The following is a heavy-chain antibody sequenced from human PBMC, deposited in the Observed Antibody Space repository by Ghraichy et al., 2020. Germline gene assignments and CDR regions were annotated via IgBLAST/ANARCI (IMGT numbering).Heavy chain of an antibody. CDR3: VRELRHTHPFLVGGYSYGYGDS. V-gene: IGHV3-7*03. Sequence: GGSLRLSCAASGFTFSSYWMSWVRQAPGKGLEWVANIKQDGSEEYYVDSVKGRFTISRDNDKNSLYLQMSSLRPEDTALYYCVRELRHTHPFLVGGYSYGYGDSWGQGTLVTVSS. CDR2: IKQDGSEE. CDR1: GFTFSSYW. D-gene: IGHD5-18*01. J-gene: IGHJ4*02.